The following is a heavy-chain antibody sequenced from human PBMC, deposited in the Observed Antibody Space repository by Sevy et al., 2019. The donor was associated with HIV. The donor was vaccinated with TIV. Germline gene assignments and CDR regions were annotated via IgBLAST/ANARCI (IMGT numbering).Heavy chain of an antibody. Sequence: GGSLRLSCAASGFTVSSNYMSWVRQAPGKGLEWVSVIYSGGSTYYADSVKGRFTISRDNSKNTLYLQMNSLRAEDTAVYYCARDKKYSSGWSYGMDVWGQGTTVTVSS. CDR2: IYSGGST. J-gene: IGHJ6*02. D-gene: IGHD6-19*01. CDR1: GFTVSSNY. V-gene: IGHV3-53*01. CDR3: ARDKKYSSGWSYGMDV.